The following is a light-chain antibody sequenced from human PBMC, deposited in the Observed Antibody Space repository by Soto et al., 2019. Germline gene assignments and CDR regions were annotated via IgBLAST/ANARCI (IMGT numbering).Light chain of an antibody. CDR3: LQDYNYPLT. CDR2: AAS. V-gene: IGKV1-6*01. CDR1: QGIRND. J-gene: IGKJ1*01. Sequence: AIQMTQSPSSLSASVVYRVTITCRASQGIRNDLGWYQQKPGKAPKLLIYAASSLQSGVPSRFSGSGSGTDFTLTISSLQPEDFATYYCLQDYNYPLTFGQGTKVDI.